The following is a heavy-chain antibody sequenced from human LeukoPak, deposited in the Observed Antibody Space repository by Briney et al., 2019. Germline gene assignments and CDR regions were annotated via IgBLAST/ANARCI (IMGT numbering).Heavy chain of an antibody. D-gene: IGHD3-16*02. CDR3: ARLAHGAYVWGTNRLYFFDH. CDR2: IYCSGST. J-gene: IGHJ4*02. CDR1: GGSISSNY. Sequence: PSETLSLTCTVSGGSISSNYWSWIRQPPGKGLEWIGYIYCSGSTNYNPSLKSRVTISVDTSKNQFSLKVRSVTAADTAVYYCARLAHGAYVWGTNRLYFFDHWGQGTLVTVSS. V-gene: IGHV4-59*01.